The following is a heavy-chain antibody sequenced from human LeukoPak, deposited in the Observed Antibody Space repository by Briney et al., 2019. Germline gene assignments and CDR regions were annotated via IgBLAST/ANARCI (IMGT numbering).Heavy chain of an antibody. Sequence: GASVKVSCKTSGYSFIDYYIHWVRQAPGQGLEWMGWINPNSGGTNYAQKFQGRVTMTRDTSIGTAYMELSRLRSDDTAVYYCARDSRGWFDPWGQGTLVTVSS. J-gene: IGHJ5*02. V-gene: IGHV1-2*02. CDR3: ARDSRGWFDP. CDR2: INPNSGGT. CDR1: GYSFIDYY.